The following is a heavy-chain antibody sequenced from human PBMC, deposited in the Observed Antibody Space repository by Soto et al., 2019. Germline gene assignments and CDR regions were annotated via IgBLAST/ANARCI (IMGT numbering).Heavy chain of an antibody. Sequence: GGSLRLSCAASGFTFSSYAMSWVRQAPGKGLVWVSRINTDGSDTRYADSVKGRFTISRDNAKNTVYLQMNSLRAEDTGVYYCVRDRPGTQEFFDYWGQGSMVIVSS. V-gene: IGHV3-74*01. J-gene: IGHJ4*02. CDR2: INTDGSDT. CDR1: GFTFSSYA. D-gene: IGHD6-6*01. CDR3: VRDRPGTQEFFDY.